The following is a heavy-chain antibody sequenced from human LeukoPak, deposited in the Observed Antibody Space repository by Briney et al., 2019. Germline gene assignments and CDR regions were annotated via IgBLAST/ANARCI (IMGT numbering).Heavy chain of an antibody. Sequence: GGSLRLSCAASGFTFSSYAMHWVRQAPGKGLEYVSAISSNGGSTYYANSVKGRFTISRDNSKNTLYLQMGSLRAEDMAVYYCARAAPTYYDFWSGCYHYYYYMDVWGKGTTVTVSS. CDR1: GFTFSSYA. V-gene: IGHV3-64*01. CDR2: ISSNGGST. D-gene: IGHD3-3*01. J-gene: IGHJ6*03. CDR3: ARAAPTYYDFWSGCYHYYYYMDV.